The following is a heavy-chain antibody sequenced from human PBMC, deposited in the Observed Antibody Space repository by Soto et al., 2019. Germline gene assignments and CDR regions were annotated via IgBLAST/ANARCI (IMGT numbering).Heavy chain of an antibody. CDR3: ARGVNDDS. CDR1: GFSVDGNP. J-gene: IGHJ4*02. V-gene: IGHV3-53*03. D-gene: IGHD1-1*01. Sequence: VKLVESGGGLMQPGGSLRLSCAASGFSVDGNPMTWVRQPPGKGLEWVASIHTGGSTFYADSVKGRFTISRDNSKNTLYLQMSSLSVGDTAIYFCARGVNDDSWGQGTLVTVSS. CDR2: IHTGGST.